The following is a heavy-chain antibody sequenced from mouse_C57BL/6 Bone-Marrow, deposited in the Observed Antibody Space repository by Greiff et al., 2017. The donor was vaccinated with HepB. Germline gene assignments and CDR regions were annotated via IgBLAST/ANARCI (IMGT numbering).Heavy chain of an antibody. Sequence: EVHLVESGGGLVKPGGSLKLSCAASGFTFSSYAMSWVRQTPEKRLEWVATISDGGSYTYYPDNVKGRFTISRDNAKNNLYLQMSHLKSEDTAMYYCARGGPTIVTTWYFVVWGTGTTVTVSS. CDR2: ISDGGSYT. V-gene: IGHV5-4*01. CDR1: GFTFSSYA. CDR3: ARGGPTIVTTWYFVV. J-gene: IGHJ1*03. D-gene: IGHD2-5*01.